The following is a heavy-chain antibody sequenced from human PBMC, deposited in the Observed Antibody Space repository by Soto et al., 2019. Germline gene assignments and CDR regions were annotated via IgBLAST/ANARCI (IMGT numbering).Heavy chain of an antibody. CDR3: AKDQCYSTSSAGLYY. CDR2: ISWNSDNI. J-gene: IGHJ4*02. V-gene: IGHV3-9*01. Sequence: EVQLVESGGGLVQPGRSLRLSCAASGFTFDDYALHWVRQGPGKGLEWVSGISWNSDNIGYADSVKGRFTISRDNAKNSLYLQMNSLRAEDTALYYCAKDQCYSTSSAGLYYWGQGTLVTVSS. CDR1: GFTFDDYA. D-gene: IGHD6-6*01.